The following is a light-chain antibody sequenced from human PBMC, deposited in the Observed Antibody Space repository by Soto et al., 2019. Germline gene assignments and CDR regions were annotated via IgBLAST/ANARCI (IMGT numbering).Light chain of an antibody. CDR2: GNS. CDR1: SSNIGAGYD. Sequence: QSVLTQPPSVSGAPGQRVTISCTGSSSNIGAGYDVHWYQQLPGTAPKLLIYGNSNRPSGVPDRFSGSKSGTSASLTINRVEAGDEADYYCQVWDITTDHYVFGTGTKLTVL. CDR3: QVWDITTDHYV. J-gene: IGLJ1*01. V-gene: IGLV1-40*01.